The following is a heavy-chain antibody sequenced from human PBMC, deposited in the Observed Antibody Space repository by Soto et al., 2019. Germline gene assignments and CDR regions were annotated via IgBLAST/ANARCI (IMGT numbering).Heavy chain of an antibody. CDR3: ARLLWELPYLDAFDI. J-gene: IGHJ3*02. Sequence: GESLKISCKGSGYSFTSYWIGWVRQMPVKGLEWMGIIYPGDSDTRYSPSFQGQVTISADKSISTAYLQWSSLKASDTAMYYCARLLWELPYLDAFDIWGQGTMVTVSS. V-gene: IGHV5-51*01. CDR1: GYSFTSYW. D-gene: IGHD1-26*01. CDR2: IYPGDSDT.